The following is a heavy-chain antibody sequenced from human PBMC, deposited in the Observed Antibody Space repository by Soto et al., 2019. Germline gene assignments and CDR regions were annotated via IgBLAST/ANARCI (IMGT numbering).Heavy chain of an antibody. CDR3: ARDVDTAMVCRYGMDX. J-gene: IGHJ6*02. CDR1: GGTFSSYA. Sequence: ASVKVSCKASGGTFSSYAISWVRQAPGQGLEWMGGIIPIFGTANYAQKFQGRVTITADESTSTAYMELSTLRSEDTAVYYCARDVDTAMVCRYGMDXWGQATTVTAS. V-gene: IGHV1-69*13. CDR2: IIPIFGTA. D-gene: IGHD5-18*01.